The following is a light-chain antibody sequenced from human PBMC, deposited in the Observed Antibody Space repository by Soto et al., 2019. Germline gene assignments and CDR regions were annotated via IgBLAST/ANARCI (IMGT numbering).Light chain of an antibody. CDR3: QHYNSYSES. CDR1: QTISSG. Sequence: DIQMTQSPSTLSGSVGDRVTITCRASQTISSGLAWYQQKPGKAPKLLIYKASTLKSGVPSRFSGSGSGTEFTLTISSLQPDDFATYYCQHYNSYSESFGQGTKVEIK. J-gene: IGKJ1*01. V-gene: IGKV1-5*03. CDR2: KAS.